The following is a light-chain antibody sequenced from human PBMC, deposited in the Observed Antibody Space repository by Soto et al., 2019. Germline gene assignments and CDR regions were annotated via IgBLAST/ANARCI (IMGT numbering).Light chain of an antibody. CDR2: DAS. CDR1: QDISNY. CDR3: QQYDNLPPV. J-gene: IGKJ2*01. V-gene: IGKV1-33*01. Sequence: DIQMTQSPSSLSASVGDRVTITCQASQDISNYLNWYQQKPGKAPQLLIYDASNLETGVPSRFSGSGSVTEFTFTISSLQSEGMATYCGQQYDNLPPVFGQGTKLQIQ.